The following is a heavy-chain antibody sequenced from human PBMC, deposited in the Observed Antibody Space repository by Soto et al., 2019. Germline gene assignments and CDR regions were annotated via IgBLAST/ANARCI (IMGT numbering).Heavy chain of an antibody. CDR2: TSNTGSHK. D-gene: IGHD5-18*01. J-gene: IGHJ4*01. CDR1: GFTFSSYA. Sequence: GGSLRLSCAASGFTFSSYAMHWVRQAPGKGLEWMADTSNTGSHKYYADAVKGRFTISRDNAKNSLYLQMDSLRDDDTALYYCARDRTAMDVFDSWGQGTQVTVSS. CDR3: ARDRTAMDVFDS. V-gene: IGHV3-30-3*01.